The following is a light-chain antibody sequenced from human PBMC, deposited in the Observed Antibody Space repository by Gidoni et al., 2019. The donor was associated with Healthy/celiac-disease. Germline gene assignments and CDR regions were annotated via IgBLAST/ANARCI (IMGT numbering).Light chain of an antibody. CDR3: AAWDDSLLGVV. CDR1: SSNIRSNT. V-gene: IGLV1-44*01. Sequence: QSVLTQPPSSSGTPGQRVTISCSGSSSNIRSNTVNWYQQLPGTAPKLLIYSNNQRPSGVPDRFSGSKSGTSASLAISGLQSEDEADYYCAAWDDSLLGVVFGGGTKLTVL. CDR2: SNN. J-gene: IGLJ2*01.